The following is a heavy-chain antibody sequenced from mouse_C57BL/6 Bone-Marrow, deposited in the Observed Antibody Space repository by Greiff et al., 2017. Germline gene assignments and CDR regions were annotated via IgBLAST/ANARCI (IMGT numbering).Heavy chain of an antibody. D-gene: IGHD2-3*01. CDR2: FSSGSSIL. CDR3: AILYDGYFDY. V-gene: IGHV5-17*01. CDR1: GFTFRDYG. J-gene: IGHJ2*01. Sequence: EVKLEESGGGLVKPGGSLKLSSAASGFTFRDYGMHWGRQAPEKGLEWVAYFSSGSSILYYADTVKGRFTISRDNAKNTLFLQMSSLRSEDTAMYYCAILYDGYFDYWGQGTTLTVSS.